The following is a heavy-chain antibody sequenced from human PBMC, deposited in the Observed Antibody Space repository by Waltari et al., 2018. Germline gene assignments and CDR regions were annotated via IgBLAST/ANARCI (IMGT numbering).Heavy chain of an antibody. J-gene: IGHJ3*01. CDR2: ISGSAGTT. CDR3: AKDRSGWPSDGFDL. D-gene: IGHD6-19*01. Sequence: EVQLLESGGGLIQPGGYLRLSCAASGSIFRKSAMGWLRQAPGKGLEWVSSISGSAGTTAYADSVKGRFTISRDKAKNTLYLEMNGLRADDSAMYYCAKDRSGWPSDGFDLWGQGTMVTV. V-gene: IGHV3-23*01. CDR1: GSIFRKSA.